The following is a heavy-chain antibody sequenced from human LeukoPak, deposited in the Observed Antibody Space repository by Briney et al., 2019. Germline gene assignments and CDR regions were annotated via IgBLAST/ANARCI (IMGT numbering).Heavy chain of an antibody. V-gene: IGHV3-21*01. CDR1: GFTFSCYS. CDR3: ARANSGYDYDY. CDR2: ISSSSSYI. J-gene: IGHJ4*02. Sequence: GGSLRLSCAASGFTFSCYSMNWVRQAPGKGLEWVSSISSSSSYIYYADSVKGRFIISRDNAKNSLYLQMNSLRAEDTAVYYCARANSGYDYDYWGQGTLVTVSS. D-gene: IGHD5-12*01.